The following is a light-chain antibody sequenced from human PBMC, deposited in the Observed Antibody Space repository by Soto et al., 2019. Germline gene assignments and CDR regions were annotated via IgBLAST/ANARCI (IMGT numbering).Light chain of an antibody. CDR2: GAS. CDR1: QSVNAN. J-gene: IGKJ1*01. V-gene: IGKV3-15*01. Sequence: EVVMTQSPATLSVSPGERATLSCRASQSVNANLAWYQQKPGQAPRLLIHGASNRATGIPARFSGSGFGTEFILTISSPQSEDFAVYYSQQYNTWLWTFGQGTKVEIK. CDR3: QQYNTWLWT.